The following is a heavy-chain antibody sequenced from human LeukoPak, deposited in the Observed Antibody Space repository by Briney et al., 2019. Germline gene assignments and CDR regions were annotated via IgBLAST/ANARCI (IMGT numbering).Heavy chain of an antibody. CDR2: ISAYNGNT. CDR1: GYTFTSYG. Sequence: ASVKVSCKASGYTFTSYGISWVRQAPGQGLEWMGWISAYNGNTNYAQKLQGRVTMTTDTSTSTAYMELRSLRSDDTAVYYCARDLVGLWFGDHPIGYFDYWGQGTLVTVSS. J-gene: IGHJ4*02. D-gene: IGHD3-10*01. V-gene: IGHV1-18*01. CDR3: ARDLVGLWFGDHPIGYFDY.